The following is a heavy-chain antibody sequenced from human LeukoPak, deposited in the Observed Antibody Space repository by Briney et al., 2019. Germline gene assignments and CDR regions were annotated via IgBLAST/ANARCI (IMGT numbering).Heavy chain of an antibody. D-gene: IGHD6-6*01. Sequence: PSETLSLTCTVSGVSISSSSYYWGWIRQPPGKGLEWIGSIYYSGSTYYNPSLKSRVTISVDTSKNQFSLKLSSVTAADTAVYYCARHQYSSSDSPVDYWGQGTLVTVSS. J-gene: IGHJ4*02. CDR2: IYYSGST. CDR1: GVSISSSSYY. V-gene: IGHV4-39*01. CDR3: ARHQYSSSDSPVDY.